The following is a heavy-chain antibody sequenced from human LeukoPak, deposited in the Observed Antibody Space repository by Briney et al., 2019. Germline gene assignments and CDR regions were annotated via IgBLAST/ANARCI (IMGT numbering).Heavy chain of an antibody. Sequence: GGSLRLSCAASGFTFSTSGMNWVRQAPGKGLEWVSYIISSSNTIYYADSVKGRFTISRDNSKNSLYLQMNSLKAEDTAVYYCAREERMEEGYYYYMDVWGKGTTVTVSS. CDR1: GFTFSTSG. V-gene: IGHV3-48*01. D-gene: IGHD2-15*01. CDR2: IISSSNTI. CDR3: AREERMEEGYYYYMDV. J-gene: IGHJ6*03.